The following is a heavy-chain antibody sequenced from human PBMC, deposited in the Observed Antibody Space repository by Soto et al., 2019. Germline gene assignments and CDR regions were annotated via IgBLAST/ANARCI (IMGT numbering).Heavy chain of an antibody. CDR2: IYYSGST. V-gene: IGHV4-39*01. J-gene: IGHJ4*02. D-gene: IGHD2-8*01. CDR3: ASLMLYSTETYYFDY. Sequence: SETLSLTCTVSGGSISSSSYYWGWIRQPPGKGLEWIGSIYYSGSTYYNPSLKSRVTISVDTSKNQFSLKLSSVTAADTAVYYCASLMLYSTETYYFDYWGQGTLVTVSS. CDR1: GGSISSSSYY.